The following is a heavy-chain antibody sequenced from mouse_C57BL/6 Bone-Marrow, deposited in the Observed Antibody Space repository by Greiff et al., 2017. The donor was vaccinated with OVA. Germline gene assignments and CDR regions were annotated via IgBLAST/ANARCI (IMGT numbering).Heavy chain of an antibody. CDR1: GYTFTDYE. D-gene: IGHD1-1*01. CDR3: TRDPLYYGSAFAD. Sequence: QVQLQQSGAELVRPGASVTLSCKASGYTFTDYEMHWVKQTPVHGLEWIGAIDPETGGTAYNQKFKGKAILTADKSSSTAYMELRSLTSEDSAVYYCTRDPLYYGSAFADWGQGTLVTVSA. J-gene: IGHJ3*01. CDR2: IDPETGGT. V-gene: IGHV1-15*01.